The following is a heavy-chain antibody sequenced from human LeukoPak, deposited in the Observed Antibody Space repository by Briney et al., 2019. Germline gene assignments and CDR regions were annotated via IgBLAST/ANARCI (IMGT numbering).Heavy chain of an antibody. D-gene: IGHD1-26*01. J-gene: IGHJ4*02. CDR1: GFTFSSYS. CDR2: ISSSSRTI. Sequence: GGSLRLSCAASGFTFSSYSMNWVRQAPGKGLEWVSYISSSSRTIYYADSVKGRFISSRDNTKNSLYLQMNSLRAEDTAIYYCARDLRIVSGSYLDYWGQGTLVTVSS. CDR3: ARDLRIVSGSYLDY. V-gene: IGHV3-48*04.